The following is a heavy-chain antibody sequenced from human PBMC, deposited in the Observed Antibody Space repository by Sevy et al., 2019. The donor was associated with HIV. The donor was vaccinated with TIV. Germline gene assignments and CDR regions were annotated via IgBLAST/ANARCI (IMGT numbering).Heavy chain of an antibody. J-gene: IGHJ5*02. V-gene: IGHV3-7*01. CDR3: ARVRYYDQFNWFDP. CDR1: GFTFSSYW. Sequence: GESLKTSCAASGFTFSSYWMSWVRQAPGKGLEWVANIKQDGSEKYYVDSVKGRFTISRDNAKNSLYLQMNSLRAEDTAVYYCARVRYYDQFNWFDPWGQGTLVTVSS. CDR2: IKQDGSEK. D-gene: IGHD3-22*01.